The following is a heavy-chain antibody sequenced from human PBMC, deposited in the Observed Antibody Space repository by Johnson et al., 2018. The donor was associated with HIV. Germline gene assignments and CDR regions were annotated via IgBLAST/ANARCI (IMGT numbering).Heavy chain of an antibody. D-gene: IGHD2-8*02. CDR1: GFTFSSYG. J-gene: IGHJ3*02. V-gene: IGHV3-30*02. Sequence: QVQLVESGGGVVQPGRSLRLSCAASGFTFSSYGMHWVRQAPGKGLEWVAFIRYDGSNKYYADSVKGRFTISRDNSKNTLYLQMNSLRAEDTAVYYCARDNEDIVLVGAFDIWGQGTMVTVSS. CDR3: ARDNEDIVLVGAFDI. CDR2: IRYDGSNK.